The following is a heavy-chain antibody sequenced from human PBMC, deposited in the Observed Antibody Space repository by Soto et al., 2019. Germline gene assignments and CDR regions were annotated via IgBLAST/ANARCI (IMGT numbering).Heavy chain of an antibody. D-gene: IGHD4-4*01. J-gene: IGHJ6*03. CDR1: GFTFDDYA. CDR3: ARVPTVTTEPNYYYYYYMDV. CDR2: IICNSGST. Sequence: PGGSLRLSCAASGFTFDDYAMHWVRQAPGKGLEWVSGIICNSGSTYYADSVKGRFTISRDNSKNTLYLQMNSLRAEDTAVYYCARVPTVTTEPNYYYYYYMDVWGKGTTVTVSS. V-gene: IGHV3-9*01.